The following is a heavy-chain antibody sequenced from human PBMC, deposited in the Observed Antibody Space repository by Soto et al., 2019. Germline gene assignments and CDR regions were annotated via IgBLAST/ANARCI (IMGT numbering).Heavy chain of an antibody. J-gene: IGHJ5*02. Sequence: GGSLRLSCAASGFTFSSYAMSWVRQAPGKGLEWVSAISGSGGSTYYADSVKGRFTISRDNSKNTLYLQMNSLRAEDTAVYYCAKDPPSIVVVPAAMVNWFDPWGQGTLVTVSS. CDR1: GFTFSSYA. CDR3: AKDPPSIVVVPAAMVNWFDP. CDR2: ISGSGGST. D-gene: IGHD2-2*01. V-gene: IGHV3-23*01.